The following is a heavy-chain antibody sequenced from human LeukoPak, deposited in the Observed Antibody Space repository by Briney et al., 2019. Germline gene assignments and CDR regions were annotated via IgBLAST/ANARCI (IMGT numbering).Heavy chain of an antibody. V-gene: IGHV3-7*01. Sequence: PGGSLRLSCAASGFTVSRNWMSWVRQAPGRGREWWDNIKKDGSSTYYVDSVKGRFTISRENGKNSLYLPTNSLRAGDTAVYYCARDASDYFAGSGYHWGQGTQVTVSS. CDR2: IKKDGSST. CDR1: GFTVSRNW. D-gene: IGHD3-22*01. J-gene: IGHJ4*02. CDR3: ARDASDYFAGSGYH.